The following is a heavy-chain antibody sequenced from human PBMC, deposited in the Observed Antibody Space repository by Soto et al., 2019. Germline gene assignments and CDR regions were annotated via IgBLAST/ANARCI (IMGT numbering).Heavy chain of an antibody. CDR2: IKSKTDGGTT. CDR1: GFTFSNAW. D-gene: IGHD3-22*01. J-gene: IGHJ4*02. CDR3: TTDLPGIAAAGLDDSSGYYDY. V-gene: IGHV3-15*01. Sequence: GGSLRLSCAASGFTFSNAWMSWVRQAPGKGLEWVGRIKSKTDGGTTDYAATVKGRFTISRDDSKNTLYLQMNSLKTEDTDVYYCTTDLPGIAAAGLDDSSGYYDYWGEGTLVTVSS.